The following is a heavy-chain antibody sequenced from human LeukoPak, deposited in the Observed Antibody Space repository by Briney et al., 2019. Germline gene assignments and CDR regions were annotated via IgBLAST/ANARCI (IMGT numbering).Heavy chain of an antibody. CDR3: AKDRERVGAGHDAFDI. J-gene: IGHJ3*02. Sequence: SGGSLRLSCAASGFTFSSYAMSWVRQAPGKGLEWVSAISGSGGSTYYADSVKGRFTISRDNSKNTLYLQMNSLRAEDTAVYYCAKDRERVGAGHDAFDIWGQGTMVTVSS. D-gene: IGHD1-26*01. CDR2: ISGSGGST. V-gene: IGHV3-23*01. CDR1: GFTFSSYA.